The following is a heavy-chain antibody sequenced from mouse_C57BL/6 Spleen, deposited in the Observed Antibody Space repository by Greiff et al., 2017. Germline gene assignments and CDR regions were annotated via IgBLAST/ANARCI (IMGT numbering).Heavy chain of an antibody. CDR1: GYTFTSYW. CDR2: IDPNSGGT. D-gene: IGHD2-10*01. CDR3: ARGAYYGNYGAMDY. V-gene: IGHV1-72*01. J-gene: IGHJ4*01. Sequence: QVQLKQPGAELVKPGASVKLSCKASGYTFTSYWMHWVKQRPGRGLEWIGRIDPNSGGTKYNEKFQSKATLTVDKPSSTAYMQLSSLTSEDSAVYYCARGAYYGNYGAMDYWGQGTSVTVSS.